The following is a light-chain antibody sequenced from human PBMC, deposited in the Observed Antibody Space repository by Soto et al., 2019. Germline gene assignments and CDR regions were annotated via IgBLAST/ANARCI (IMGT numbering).Light chain of an antibody. V-gene: IGKV3-11*01. J-gene: IGKJ5*01. CDR3: QHRSSWTIT. Sequence: EIVLTQSPATLSLSPGERATLSCRASQSVSSYLAWYQKKPGQDPRILIYDISKRATGIPARSSGSVSATDFNLTISRLETEEFAVYECQHRSSWTITFCQWTRREIK. CDR1: QSVSSY. CDR2: DIS.